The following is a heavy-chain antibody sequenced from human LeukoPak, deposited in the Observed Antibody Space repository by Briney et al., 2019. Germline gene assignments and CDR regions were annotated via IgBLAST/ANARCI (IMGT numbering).Heavy chain of an antibody. CDR3: ASAAYYYGSGSYYNARDY. Sequence: PSETLSLTCAVYGGSFSGYYWSWLRQPPGKGLEWIGEINHSGSTNYNPSLKGRVTISVDTSKNQFSLKMSSVTAADTAVYYCASAAYYYGSGSYYNARDYWGQGTLVTVSS. J-gene: IGHJ4*02. CDR1: GGSFSGYY. V-gene: IGHV4-34*01. D-gene: IGHD3-10*01. CDR2: INHSGST.